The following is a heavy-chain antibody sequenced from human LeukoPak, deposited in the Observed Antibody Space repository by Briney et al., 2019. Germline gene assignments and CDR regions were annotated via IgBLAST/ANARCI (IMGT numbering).Heavy chain of an antibody. CDR3: AKDQTRGYFDY. V-gene: IGHV3-23*01. Sequence: GSLGLSCAASGFTFSSYAMSWVRQALGKGLEWVSAISGSGGSTYYADSVKGRFTISRDNSKNTLYLQMNSLRAEDTAAYYCAKDQTRGYFDYWGQGTLVTVSS. J-gene: IGHJ4*02. CDR2: ISGSGGST. CDR1: GFTFSSYA. D-gene: IGHD3-10*01.